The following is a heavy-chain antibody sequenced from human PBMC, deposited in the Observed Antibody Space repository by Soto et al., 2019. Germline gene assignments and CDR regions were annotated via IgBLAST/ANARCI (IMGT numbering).Heavy chain of an antibody. Sequence: QVQLQESGPGLVKPSQTLSLTCTVSGGSISSGDYYWSWIRQPPGKGLEWIGYIYYSGSTHYNPSLKSRVTISVDPSKNHVSLKLSSVTAADTAVYYCARVGTTVTTEGAFDIWGQGTMVTVSS. V-gene: IGHV4-30-4*01. CDR3: ARVGTTVTTEGAFDI. CDR1: GGSISSGDYY. J-gene: IGHJ3*02. CDR2: IYYSGST. D-gene: IGHD4-17*01.